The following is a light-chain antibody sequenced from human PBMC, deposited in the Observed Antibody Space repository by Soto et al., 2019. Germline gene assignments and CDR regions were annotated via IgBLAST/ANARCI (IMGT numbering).Light chain of an antibody. J-gene: IGKJ5*01. CDR1: QSVSNNY. CDR3: QQYGSSIT. Sequence: EIVLTQPPGTLSLSPGERATLSCRASQSVSNNYLAWYQQKPGQAPRLLIYGASSRATGIPDRFSGSGSGTDFTLTISRLEPEDFAVYYCQQYGSSITFGQGTRLEIK. CDR2: GAS. V-gene: IGKV3-20*01.